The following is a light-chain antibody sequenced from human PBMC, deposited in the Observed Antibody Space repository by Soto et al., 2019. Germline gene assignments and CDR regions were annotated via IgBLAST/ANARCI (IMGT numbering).Light chain of an antibody. Sequence: EIVLTQSPGILSLSPGERATLSCRPSQPVSSSYLAWYQQKPGQAPRRLIYGASTRATDIPDRFSGRGSGKAFTLTISRLEPDDFAVYYCQQCGISTWPFGQGTKVDIK. CDR2: GAS. CDR3: QQCGISTWP. CDR1: QPVSSSY. J-gene: IGKJ1*01. V-gene: IGKV3-20*01.